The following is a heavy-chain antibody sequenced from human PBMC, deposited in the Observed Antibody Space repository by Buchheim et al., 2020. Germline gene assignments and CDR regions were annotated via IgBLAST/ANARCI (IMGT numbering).Heavy chain of an antibody. V-gene: IGHV3-48*02. D-gene: IGHD4-17*01. CDR2: ISSSSSTI. CDR1: GFTFSSYS. J-gene: IGHJ4*02. CDR3: GLTTVMEVDY. Sequence: EVQLVESGGGLVQPGGSLRLSCAASGFTFSSYSMNWVRQAPGKGLEWVSYISSSSSTIYYADSVKGRFTISRDNAKNSVYLQMNSLRDEDTAVYYCGLTTVMEVDYWGQGTL.